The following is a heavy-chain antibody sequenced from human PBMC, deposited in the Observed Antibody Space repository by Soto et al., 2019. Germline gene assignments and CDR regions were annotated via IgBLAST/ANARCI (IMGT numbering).Heavy chain of an antibody. CDR2: IYHNGIT. CDR1: GGSISSGGSS. D-gene: IGHD3-10*01. CDR3: ARSAGFGVFGFKVDP. V-gene: IGHV4-30-2*01. J-gene: IGHJ5*02. Sequence: SETLSLTCAVSGGSISSGGSSWTWIRQPPGKGLEWIGYIYHNGITYYNPSLKSRVTISLDRSKNQFSLNLTSVTAADTAVYYCARSAGFGVFGFKVDPWGQGTLVTVSS.